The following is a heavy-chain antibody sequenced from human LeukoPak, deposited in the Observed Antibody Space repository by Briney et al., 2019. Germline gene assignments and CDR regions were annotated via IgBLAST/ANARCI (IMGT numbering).Heavy chain of an antibody. CDR1: GGSISSYY. D-gene: IGHD3-22*01. V-gene: IGHV4-59*01. J-gene: IGHJ4*02. CDR2: IYYSGST. Sequence: SETLSLTCTVSGGSISSYYWSWIRQPPGKGLEWIGYIYYSGSTNYNPSLKSRVTISVDTSKNQFSLKLSSVTAADTAVYYCARGGGYDSSCYYEDGFGYWGQGTLVTVSS. CDR3: ARGGGYDSSCYYEDGFGY.